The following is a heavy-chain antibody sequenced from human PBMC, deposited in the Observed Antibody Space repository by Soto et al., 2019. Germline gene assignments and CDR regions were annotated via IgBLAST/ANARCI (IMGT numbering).Heavy chain of an antibody. Sequence: GGSLRLSCAASGFTFSSYGMHWVRQAPGKGLEWVAVIWYDGSNKYYADSVKGRFTISRDNSKNTLYLQMNSLRAEDTAVYYCARDEYDILTGADYYYYYGMDVWGQGTTVTVSS. CDR1: GFTFSSYG. J-gene: IGHJ6*02. D-gene: IGHD3-9*01. CDR2: IWYDGSNK. CDR3: ARDEYDILTGADYYYYYGMDV. V-gene: IGHV3-33*01.